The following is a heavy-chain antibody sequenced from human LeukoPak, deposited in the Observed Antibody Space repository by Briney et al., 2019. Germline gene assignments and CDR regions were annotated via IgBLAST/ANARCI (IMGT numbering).Heavy chain of an antibody. CDR3: ARDRLTSGSYFFDY. V-gene: IGHV3-48*01. D-gene: IGHD1-26*01. J-gene: IGHJ4*02. CDR2: ISGRSSTI. Sequence: PGGSLRLSCAASAFTFSDYSMNWVRQAPGKGLECISYISGRSSTIYYADSVRGRFTISRDNAKNSMYLQMNSLRAEDTAVYYCARDRLTSGSYFFDYRGQGTLVTVSS. CDR1: AFTFSDYS.